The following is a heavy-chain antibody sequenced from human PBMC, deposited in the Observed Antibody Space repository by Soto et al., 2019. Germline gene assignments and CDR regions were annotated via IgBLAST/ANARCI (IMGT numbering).Heavy chain of an antibody. CDR1: GYTFTSYG. D-gene: IGHD3-22*01. CDR2: ISAYNGNT. J-gene: IGHJ5*02. Sequence: QVQLVQSGAEVKKPGASVKVSCKASGYTFTSYGISWVRQAPGQGLEWMGWISAYNGNTNYAQKLQGRVTMTTDTSTSTAYMELGSLRSDDTAVYYCARIKITMIVVVSSWFDPWGQGTLVTVSS. V-gene: IGHV1-18*04. CDR3: ARIKITMIVVVSSWFDP.